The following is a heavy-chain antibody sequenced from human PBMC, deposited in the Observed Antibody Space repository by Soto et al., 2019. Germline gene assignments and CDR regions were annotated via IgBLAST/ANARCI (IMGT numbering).Heavy chain of an antibody. J-gene: IGHJ4*02. V-gene: IGHV3-23*01. CDR2: ISSTSGST. CDR1: GFSFSSYA. D-gene: IGHD2-15*01. CDR3: AKERYCTGGSCSGDFDY. Sequence: GALRVFYKPSGFSFSSYAMGWVRQAPGKGLEWVSAISSTSGSTYYADSMKGRFTISRDDSKNTLFLLMNRLRAEDTAVYYCAKERYCTGGSCSGDFDYWGQGTLVTVSS.